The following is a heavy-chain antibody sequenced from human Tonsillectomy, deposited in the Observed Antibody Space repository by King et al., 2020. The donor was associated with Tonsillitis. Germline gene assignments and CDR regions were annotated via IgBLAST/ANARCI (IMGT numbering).Heavy chain of an antibody. Sequence: VQLQESGPGLVKPSQTLSLTCTVSVDFISSDNYYWSWIRQYPGKGLEWIGYILHNGSTYYNPSLNSRVTMSVDTPKNQFSLKLTSVTAADTAVYYCAREVVVWSQGTLVTVSS. J-gene: IGHJ4*02. CDR3: AREVVV. CDR1: VDFISSDNYY. V-gene: IGHV4-31*03. D-gene: IGHD2-15*01. CDR2: ILHNGST.